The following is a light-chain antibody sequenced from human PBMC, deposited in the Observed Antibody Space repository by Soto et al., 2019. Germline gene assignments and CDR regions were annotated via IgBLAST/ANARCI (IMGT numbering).Light chain of an antibody. CDR3: QQRSNWPLFT. CDR2: DAS. Sequence: EIVLTQSPATLSLSPGERATLCCRASQSVSSYLAWYQQKPGQAPRLLIYDASNRATGIPARFSGSGSGTDFTLTISSLEPEDFAVYYCQQRSNWPLFTFGPGTKVDIK. CDR1: QSVSSY. J-gene: IGKJ3*01. V-gene: IGKV3-11*01.